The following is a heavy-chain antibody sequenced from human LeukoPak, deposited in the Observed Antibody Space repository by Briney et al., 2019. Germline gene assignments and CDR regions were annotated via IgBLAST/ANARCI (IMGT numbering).Heavy chain of an antibody. D-gene: IGHD1-26*01. CDR1: GYSFTNYW. V-gene: IGHV5-51*01. CDR2: IYPGDSDT. CDR3: ARTLVGARYYYYYYMDV. Sequence: GESLKISCKGSGYSFTNYWIGWVRQMPGKGLEWMGIIYPGDSDTRYSPSFQGQVTISADKSISTAYLQWGSLKASDTAMYYCARTLVGARYYYYYYMDVWGKGTTVTVSS. J-gene: IGHJ6*03.